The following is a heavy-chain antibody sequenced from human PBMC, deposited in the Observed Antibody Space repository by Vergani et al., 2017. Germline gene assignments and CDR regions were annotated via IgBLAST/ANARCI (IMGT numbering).Heavy chain of an antibody. J-gene: IGHJ4*02. Sequence: EVQLVQSGAEVKKPGESLKISCKGSGYSFTSYWIGWVRQMPGKGLGWIGINYPGDSDTRYSPSFQGQGTISADKSISTDYLQWSSLKASDTAMYDCARHSAAEGWADYWGQGTLVTVSS. CDR2: NYPGDSDT. CDR3: ARHSAAEGWADY. D-gene: IGHD6-25*01. V-gene: IGHV5-51*01. CDR1: GYSFTSYW.